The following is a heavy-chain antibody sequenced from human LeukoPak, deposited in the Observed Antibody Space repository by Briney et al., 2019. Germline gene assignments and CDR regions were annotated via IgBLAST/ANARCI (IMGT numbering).Heavy chain of an antibody. CDR1: GDSVSSNTAA. Sequence: SQTLSLTCAISGDSVSSNTAAWNWIRQSPSTGLEWLGRTYYRSKWFNHYALSVKSRIIINPDTSKNQFSLHLNSVTPEDTAVYYCAKGAGDTNWFDPWGQGTLVTVSS. D-gene: IGHD2-21*01. CDR3: AKGAGDTNWFDP. J-gene: IGHJ5*02. CDR2: TYYRSKWFN. V-gene: IGHV6-1*01.